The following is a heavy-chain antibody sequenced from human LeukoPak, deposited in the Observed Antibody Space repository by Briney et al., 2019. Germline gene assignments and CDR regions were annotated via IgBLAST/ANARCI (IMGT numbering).Heavy chain of an antibody. J-gene: IGHJ4*02. CDR2: INHSGST. V-gene: IGHV4-34*01. CDR1: GGSSSGYY. Sequence: PSETLSLTCAVYGGSSSGYYWSWIRQPPGKGLEWIGEINHSGSTNYNPSLKSRVTISVDTSKNQFSLKLSSVTAADTAVYYCARGRGIVATITLDYWAREPWSPSPQ. CDR3: ARGRGIVATITLDY. D-gene: IGHD5-12*01.